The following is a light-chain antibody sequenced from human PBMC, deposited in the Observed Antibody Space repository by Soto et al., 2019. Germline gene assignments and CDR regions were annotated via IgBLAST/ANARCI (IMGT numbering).Light chain of an antibody. Sequence: EIVLTQSPGTLSLSPGERATLSCRASQSVSSTYLAWYQQKAGQAPRLLIYGASTRATGIPDRFSGSGSGTDFTLTIGRLEPEDFAVYYCQHYGTSLWTFGQGTKVXIK. CDR2: GAS. CDR3: QHYGTSLWT. J-gene: IGKJ1*01. V-gene: IGKV3-20*01. CDR1: QSVSSTY.